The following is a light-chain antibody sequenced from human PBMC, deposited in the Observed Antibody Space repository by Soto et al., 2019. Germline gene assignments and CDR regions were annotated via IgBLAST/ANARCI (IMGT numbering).Light chain of an antibody. J-gene: IGKJ1*01. CDR3: QQYKSYPWT. CDR1: QTISSW. CDR2: KAS. V-gene: IGKV1-5*03. Sequence: DIQMTQSPSTLSGSVGDRVTITCGASQTISSWLAWYQQKPGQAPKLLIYKASTLKSGVPSRVRGSGSGTEFTLTISSLQTDDFATYYCQQYKSYPWTFGHGTQVDIK.